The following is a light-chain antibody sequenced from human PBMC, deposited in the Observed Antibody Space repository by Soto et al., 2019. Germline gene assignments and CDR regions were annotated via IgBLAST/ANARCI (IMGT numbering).Light chain of an antibody. CDR2: EVT. J-gene: IGLJ2*01. V-gene: IGLV2-8*01. CDR1: SSDVGGYNS. CDR3: SSYAGSKNFVL. Sequence: QLVLTQPPSASGSPGQSVTISCTGTSSDVGGYNSVSWYQQHPGKAPKLMIYEVTKRPSGVPDRFSGSKSGNTASLTVSGLQAEDEADYYCSSYAGSKNFVLFGGGTKLTVL.